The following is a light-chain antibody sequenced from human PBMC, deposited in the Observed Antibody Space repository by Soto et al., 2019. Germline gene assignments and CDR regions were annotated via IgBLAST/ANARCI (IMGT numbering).Light chain of an antibody. CDR2: DVS. CDR1: SSDVGGYNY. J-gene: IGLJ3*02. Sequence: QSALTQPASVSGSPGQSITISCTGTSSDVGGYNYVSWFQQHPGKAPKLMIYDVSNRPSGVSSRFSGSKSGNTASLTISGLQAEDEADYYCSSYTTSYTGVFGGGTKVTVL. V-gene: IGLV2-14*01. CDR3: SSYTTSYTGV.